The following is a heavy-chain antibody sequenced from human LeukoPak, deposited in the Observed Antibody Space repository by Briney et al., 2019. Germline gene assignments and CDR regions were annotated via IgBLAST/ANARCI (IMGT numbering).Heavy chain of an antibody. CDR2: ISGSGGST. CDR3: AKGYYDILTGYYYYGMDV. Sequence: GSLRLSCAASGFTFGSYAMSWVRQAPGKGLEWVSAISGSGGSTYYADSVKGRFTISRDNSKNTLYLQMNSLRAEDTAVYYCAKGYYDILTGYYYYGMDVWGQGTTVTVSS. CDR1: GFTFGSYA. V-gene: IGHV3-23*01. D-gene: IGHD3-9*01. J-gene: IGHJ6*02.